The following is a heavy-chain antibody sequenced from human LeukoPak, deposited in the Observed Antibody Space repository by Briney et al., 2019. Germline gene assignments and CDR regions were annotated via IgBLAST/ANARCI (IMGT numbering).Heavy chain of an antibody. V-gene: IGHV4-59*01. D-gene: IGHD3-22*01. Sequence: SETLSLTCTVSGGSISSYYWSWIRQPPGKGLEWIGYIYYSGSTSYNPSLKSRVAISVDTSKNQFSLKLSSVTAADTAVYYCARSSEGRYYYDSSGYSYYYYYMDVWGKGTTVTISS. CDR1: GGSISSYY. J-gene: IGHJ6*03. CDR2: IYYSGST. CDR3: ARSSEGRYYYDSSGYSYYYYYMDV.